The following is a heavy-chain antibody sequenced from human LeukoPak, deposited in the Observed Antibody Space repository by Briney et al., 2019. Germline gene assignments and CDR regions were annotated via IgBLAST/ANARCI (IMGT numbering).Heavy chain of an antibody. Sequence: GGSLRLSCAASGFTFISYAMSWVRQAPGKGLEWVSSISSSGGNTYCAGSVRGRFTISRDNSKNTLHLQMNSLRAEDTAVYFCATLNTPFDYWGQGILVTVSS. V-gene: IGHV3-23*01. CDR1: GFTFISYA. CDR3: ATLNTPFDY. D-gene: IGHD2-15*01. CDR2: ISSSGGNT. J-gene: IGHJ4*02.